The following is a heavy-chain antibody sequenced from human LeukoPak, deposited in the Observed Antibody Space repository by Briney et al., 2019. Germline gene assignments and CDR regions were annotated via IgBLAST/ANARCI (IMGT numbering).Heavy chain of an antibody. Sequence: GGSLRLSCAASGFTFSSYSMNWVRQAPGKGPEWVSSISSSSSYIYYADSVKGRFTISRDNAKNSLYLQMNSLRAEDTAVYYCAREDSYYYGSGSYPFDYWGQGTLVTVSS. CDR2: ISSSSSYI. CDR3: AREDSYYYGSGSYPFDY. CDR1: GFTFSSYS. D-gene: IGHD3-10*01. J-gene: IGHJ4*02. V-gene: IGHV3-21*01.